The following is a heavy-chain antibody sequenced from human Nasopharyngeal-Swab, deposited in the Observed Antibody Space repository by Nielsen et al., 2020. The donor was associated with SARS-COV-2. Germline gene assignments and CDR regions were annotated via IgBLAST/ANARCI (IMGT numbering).Heavy chain of an antibody. CDR2: IYYSGST. V-gene: IGHV4-59*12. Sequence: SETLSLTCTVSGGSISSYYWSWIRQPPGKGLEWIGYIYYSGSTNYNPSLKSRVTISVDTSKNQFPLKLSSVTAADTAVYYCAREEQSFDYWGQGTLVAVSS. CDR1: GGSISSYY. D-gene: IGHD1-26*01. J-gene: IGHJ4*02. CDR3: AREEQSFDY.